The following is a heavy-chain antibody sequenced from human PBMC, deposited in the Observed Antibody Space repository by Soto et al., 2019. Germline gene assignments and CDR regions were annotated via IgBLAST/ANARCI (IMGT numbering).Heavy chain of an antibody. CDR3: ARVPTVGGDYGVFDAFDI. CDR1: SGSISSSNW. CDR2: IYHSGST. J-gene: IGHJ3*02. Sequence: SETLSLTCAVSSGSISSSNWWSWVRQPPGKGLEWIGEIYHSGSTNYNPSLKSRVTISVDKSKNQFSLKLSSVTAADTAVYYCARVPTVGGDYGVFDAFDIWGQGTMVTVSS. V-gene: IGHV4-4*02. D-gene: IGHD4-17*01.